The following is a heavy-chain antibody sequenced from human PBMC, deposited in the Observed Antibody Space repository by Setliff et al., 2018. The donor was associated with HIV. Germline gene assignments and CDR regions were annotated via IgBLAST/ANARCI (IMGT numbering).Heavy chain of an antibody. J-gene: IGHJ4*02. CDR3: ARVGGGSSDY. CDR2: IYHSGST. CDR1: GYSISSGYY. D-gene: IGHD6-6*01. Sequence: SETLSLTCAVSGYSISSGYYWGWIRQPPGKGLEWIGSIYHSGSTYYNPSLKSRVTISVDTSKNQFSLKLSSVTAADTAVYYCARVGGGSSDYWGQGTLVTVSS. V-gene: IGHV4-38-2*01.